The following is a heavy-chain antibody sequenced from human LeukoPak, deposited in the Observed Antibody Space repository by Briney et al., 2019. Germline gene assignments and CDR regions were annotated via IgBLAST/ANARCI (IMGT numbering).Heavy chain of an antibody. J-gene: IGHJ6*03. CDR2: LDSSGST. V-gene: IGHV4-39*01. CDR1: GGSISSRSDY. Sequence: SETLSLTCTVSGGSISSRSDYWGWIRQTPGKGLEWIGNLDSSGSTYYNPSLKSRVTISVGTSKNQFSLNLRSVTSADTAIYFCSRSHDYGGLYFYYYMDVWGKGTTVTVSS. D-gene: IGHD4-23*01. CDR3: SRSHDYGGLYFYYYMDV.